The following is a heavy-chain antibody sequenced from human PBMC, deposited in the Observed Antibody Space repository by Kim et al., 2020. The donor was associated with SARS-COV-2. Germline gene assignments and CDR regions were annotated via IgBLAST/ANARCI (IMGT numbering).Heavy chain of an antibody. V-gene: IGHV3-30*01. D-gene: IGHD3-10*01. Sequence: DSVKGRFTISRDNSKNPLSLQMNSLGVEDTAVYYCARDIHITMVRGGIAYWGQGTLVTVSS. CDR3: ARDIHITMVRGGIAY. J-gene: IGHJ4*02.